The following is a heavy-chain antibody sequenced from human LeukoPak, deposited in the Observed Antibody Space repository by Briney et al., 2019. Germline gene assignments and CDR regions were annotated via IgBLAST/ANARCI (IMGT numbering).Heavy chain of an antibody. V-gene: IGHV3-30-3*01. CDR1: GFALSMYT. Sequence: GGSLRLSCVVSGFALSMYTLHWVRQAPGKGLECVAVASYDGGNKYYADSVKGRFTISRDNSKNTLYLQMNSLKTEDTAVYFCAKGISEWGNFDYWGQGTLVTVSS. D-gene: IGHD1-26*01. CDR2: ASYDGGNK. J-gene: IGHJ4*02. CDR3: AKGISEWGNFDY.